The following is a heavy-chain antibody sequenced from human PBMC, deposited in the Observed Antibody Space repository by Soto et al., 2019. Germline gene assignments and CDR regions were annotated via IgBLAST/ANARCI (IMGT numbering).Heavy chain of an antibody. CDR3: AKVVAATYYYYGMDV. V-gene: IGHV1-3*01. CDR2: INAGNGNT. D-gene: IGHD2-15*01. CDR1: GYTFTSYA. J-gene: IGHJ6*02. Sequence: ASVKVSCKASGYTFTSYAMNWVRQAPGQRLEWMGWINAGNGNTKYSQKFQGRVTITRDTSASTAYMELSSLRSEDTAVYYCAKVVAATYYYYGMDVWGQGTTVTVSS.